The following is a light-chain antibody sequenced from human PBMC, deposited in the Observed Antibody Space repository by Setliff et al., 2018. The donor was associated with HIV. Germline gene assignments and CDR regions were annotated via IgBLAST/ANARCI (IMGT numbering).Light chain of an antibody. CDR1: NSNIGAGFD. V-gene: IGLV1-40*01. J-gene: IGLJ1*01. CDR2: GNN. Sequence: QSALTQPPSVSGAPGQRFTISCTGSNSNIGAGFDVHWYQQPPGTAPKLLIYGNNNRPSGAPDRISASKSGTSASLAITGLQAEDEADYYCQSYDSSLSRSVFGTGTKGTV. CDR3: QSYDSSLSRSV.